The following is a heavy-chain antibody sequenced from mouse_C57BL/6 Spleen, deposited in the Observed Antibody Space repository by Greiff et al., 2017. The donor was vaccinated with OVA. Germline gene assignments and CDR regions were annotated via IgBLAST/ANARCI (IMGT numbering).Heavy chain of an antibody. Sequence: EVKLQESGPELVKPGASVKISCKASGYSFTGYYMNWVKQSPEKSLEWIGEINPSTGGTTYNQKFKAKATLTVDKSSSTAYMQLKSLTSEDSAVYYCAHDGFDYWGQGTTLTVSS. D-gene: IGHD2-3*01. CDR3: AHDGFDY. V-gene: IGHV1-42*01. J-gene: IGHJ2*01. CDR2: INPSTGGT. CDR1: GYSFTGYY.